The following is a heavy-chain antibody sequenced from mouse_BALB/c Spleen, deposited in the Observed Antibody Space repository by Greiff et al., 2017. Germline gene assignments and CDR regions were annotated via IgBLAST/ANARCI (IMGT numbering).Heavy chain of an antibody. CDR2: ISSGGGST. Sequence: EVMLVESGGGLVKPGGSLKLSCAASGFAFSSYDMSWVRQTPEKRLEWVAYISSGGGSTYYPDTVKGRFTISRDNAKNTLYLQMSSLKSEDTAMYYCARHGTRFAYWGQGTLVTVSA. CDR1: GFAFSSYD. V-gene: IGHV5-12-1*01. J-gene: IGHJ3*01. CDR3: ARHGTRFAY. D-gene: IGHD4-1*01.